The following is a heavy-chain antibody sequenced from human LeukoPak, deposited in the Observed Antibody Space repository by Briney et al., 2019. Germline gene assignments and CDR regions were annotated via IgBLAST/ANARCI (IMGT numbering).Heavy chain of an antibody. J-gene: IGHJ6*02. CDR3: AHEFPCGGDCYGYFYYYGMDV. Sequence: GASVKVSCKASGGTSSSYAISWVRQAPGQGLEWMGRIIPIFGIANYAQKFQGRVTITADKSTGTAYMELSSLRSEDTAVYYCAHEFPCGGDCYGYFYYYGMDVWGQGTTVTVSS. CDR2: IIPIFGIA. D-gene: IGHD2-21*02. CDR1: GGTSSSYA. V-gene: IGHV1-69*04.